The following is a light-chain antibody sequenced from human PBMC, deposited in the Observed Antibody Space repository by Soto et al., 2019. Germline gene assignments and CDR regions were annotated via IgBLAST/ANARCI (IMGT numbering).Light chain of an antibody. V-gene: IGKV3-20*01. Sequence: VLTQSPGTLSLSPGERATLSCRASQSISNNYLAWYQQKPGQAPRLLIYGASNRATGIPDRFSGSGAGTDFTLTISRLEPEYFAVYYCQQYGSSGTFGQGTRLEIK. J-gene: IGKJ5*01. CDR1: QSISNNY. CDR3: QQYGSSGT. CDR2: GAS.